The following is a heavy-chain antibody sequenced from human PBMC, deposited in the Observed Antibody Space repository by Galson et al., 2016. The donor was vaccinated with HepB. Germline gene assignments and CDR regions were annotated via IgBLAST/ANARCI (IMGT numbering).Heavy chain of an antibody. CDR2: ISTTSSAI. Sequence: SLRLSCAASGFTFSGYKMNWVRQAPGKALEWVSYISTTSSAIYYADSVKGRFSVSRDNAESSLYLQMNSLRDEDTAVYYCARKLSGSENYFFHYWGQGTLVIVSS. J-gene: IGHJ4*02. D-gene: IGHD3-10*01. CDR3: ARKLSGSENYFFHY. CDR1: GFTFSGYK. V-gene: IGHV3-48*02.